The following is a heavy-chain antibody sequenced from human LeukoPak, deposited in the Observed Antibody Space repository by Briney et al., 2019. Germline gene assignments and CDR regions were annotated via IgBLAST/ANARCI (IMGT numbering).Heavy chain of an antibody. J-gene: IGHJ4*02. Sequence: PGGSLRLSCAASGFTFSSYSMNWVRQAPGKGLEWVSGISGSGDSTFYADSVKGRFTISRDNSKNTLFLQMNSLRAEDTAVYYCAKDPLPDYWGQGTLVTVSS. CDR3: AKDPLPDY. V-gene: IGHV3-23*01. CDR2: ISGSGDST. CDR1: GFTFSSYS.